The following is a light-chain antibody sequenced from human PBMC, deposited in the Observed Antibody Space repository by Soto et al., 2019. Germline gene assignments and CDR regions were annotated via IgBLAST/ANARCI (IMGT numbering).Light chain of an antibody. Sequence: DIQMTQSPSTLSASVGDRVTITCRASQSVRTWVAWYQQKPGKAPKVLISKVSTLESGVPSRFSGSASGTEFTLAISSLQPDDFATYYCQQYNSYSSLTFGGGTRVEI. CDR1: QSVRTW. J-gene: IGKJ4*01. V-gene: IGKV1-5*03. CDR2: KVS. CDR3: QQYNSYSSLT.